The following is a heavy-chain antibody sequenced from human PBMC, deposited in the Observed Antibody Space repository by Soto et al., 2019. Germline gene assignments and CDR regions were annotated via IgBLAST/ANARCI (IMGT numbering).Heavy chain of an antibody. Sequence: PSETLSLTCAVYGRSFSGYYWSWIRQPPGKGLEWIGEINHSGSTNYNPSLKSRVTISVDTSKNQFSLKLSSVTAADTAVYYCARVSGNGYSYGPYYYYYGMDVWGQGTTVTVSS. D-gene: IGHD5-18*01. CDR3: ARVSGNGYSYGPYYYYYGMDV. V-gene: IGHV4-34*01. CDR1: GRSFSGYY. J-gene: IGHJ6*02. CDR2: INHSGST.